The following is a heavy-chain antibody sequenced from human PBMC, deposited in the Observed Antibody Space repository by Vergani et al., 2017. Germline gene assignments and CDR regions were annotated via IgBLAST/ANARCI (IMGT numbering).Heavy chain of an antibody. CDR1: GFTFGDHG. Sequence: QVQLVESGGGVVQPGRSLRLSCAASGFTFGDHGIHWVRRAPGKGLEWVALISYDGTNKYYTNSVRGRFTISRDNSKSTLFLQMNSLRVEDMAVYYCARVRGDWRYSRYLSNYYMVVGGKGTPVTVSS. D-gene: IGHD3-16*02. J-gene: IGHJ6*03. CDR2: ISYDGTNK. CDR3: ARVRGDWRYSRYLSNYYMVV. V-gene: IGHV3-30-3*01.